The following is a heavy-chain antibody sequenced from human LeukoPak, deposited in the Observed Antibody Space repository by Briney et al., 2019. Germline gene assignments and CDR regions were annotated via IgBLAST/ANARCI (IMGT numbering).Heavy chain of an antibody. V-gene: IGHV4-34*01. CDR3: ARRKRSGCSSTSCLLNWFDP. CDR1: GGSFGGYF. CDR2: INHSGST. D-gene: IGHD2-2*01. J-gene: IGHJ5*02. Sequence: SETLSLTCAVYGGSFGGYFWTWIRQPPGKGLEWIGEINHSGSTNYNPSLKSRVTISVDTSKNQFSLKLSSVTAADTAVYYCARRKRSGCSSTSCLLNWFDPWGQGTLVTVSS.